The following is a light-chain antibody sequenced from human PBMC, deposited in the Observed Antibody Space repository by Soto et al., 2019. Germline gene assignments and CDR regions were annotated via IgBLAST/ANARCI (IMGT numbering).Light chain of an antibody. Sequence: EIVLTQSPATLSLSPGERATLSCRASQNVTSFLAWYQQRPGQAPRLLIYDTSNRATGIPARFSGSGSGTDFPLTSSSLEPEDFAVYYCLQRSNCPRTFGQGTKVEIK. CDR1: QNVTSF. V-gene: IGKV3-11*01. CDR3: LQRSNCPRT. J-gene: IGKJ1*01. CDR2: DTS.